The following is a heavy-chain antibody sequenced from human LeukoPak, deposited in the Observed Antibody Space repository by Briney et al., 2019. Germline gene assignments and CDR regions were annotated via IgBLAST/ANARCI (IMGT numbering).Heavy chain of an antibody. CDR1: GGSISSSSYY. J-gene: IGHJ4*02. CDR3: ASNYYGSGSLDY. D-gene: IGHD3-10*01. CDR2: IYYSGST. V-gene: IGHV4-39*07. Sequence: PSETLSLTCTVSGGSISSSSYYWGWIRQPPGKGLEWIGSIYYSGSTYYNPSLKSRVTISVDTSKNQFSLKLSSVTAADTAVYYCASNYYGSGSLDYWGQGNLVTVSS.